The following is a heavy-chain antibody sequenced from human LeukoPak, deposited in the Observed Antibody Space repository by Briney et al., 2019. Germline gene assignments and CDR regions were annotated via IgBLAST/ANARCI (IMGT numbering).Heavy chain of an antibody. D-gene: IGHD2-2*03. J-gene: IGHJ6*03. CDR3: ARGYGYYYYYMDV. CDR2: VSDSGYT. Sequence: SETLSLTCSVSGDSMSSYYWTWMRKPPGKGLEWIGFVSDSGYTDYNPSLKSRVTISVDTSGSQFSLGLTSVTAADSAVYYCARGYGYYYYYMDVWGKGTTVLVSS. CDR1: GDSMSSYY. V-gene: IGHV4-59*01.